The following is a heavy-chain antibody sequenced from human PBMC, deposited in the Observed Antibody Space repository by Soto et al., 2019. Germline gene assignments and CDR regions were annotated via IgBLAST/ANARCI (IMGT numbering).Heavy chain of an antibody. D-gene: IGHD2-2*01. CDR1: GYTFTSDG. CDR3: ARDCSSTSCYSDSYGMDV. J-gene: IGHJ6*02. Sequence: GASVKVSCKASGYTFTSDGISWVRQAPGQGLEWMGWISAYNGNTNYAQKLQGRVTMTTDTSTSTAYMELRSLRSDDTAVYYCARDCSSTSCYSDSYGMDVWGQGTTVTVSS. V-gene: IGHV1-18*01. CDR2: ISAYNGNT.